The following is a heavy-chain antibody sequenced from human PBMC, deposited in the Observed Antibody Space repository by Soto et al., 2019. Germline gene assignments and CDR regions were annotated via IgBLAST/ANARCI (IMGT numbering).Heavy chain of an antibody. V-gene: IGHV3-33*01. Sequence: QVQLVESGGGVVQPGRSLRLSCAASGFTFSNYGMHWVRQAPGKGLEWVAVILNDGSNRYHADSVKDRFTISRDNSKNMVYLQMNSLRAEDTAVYYCARDDEYSGNGMDVWGQGTMVTVS. CDR3: ARDDEYSGNGMDV. J-gene: IGHJ6*02. CDR2: ILNDGSNR. D-gene: IGHD3-10*01. CDR1: GFTFSNYG.